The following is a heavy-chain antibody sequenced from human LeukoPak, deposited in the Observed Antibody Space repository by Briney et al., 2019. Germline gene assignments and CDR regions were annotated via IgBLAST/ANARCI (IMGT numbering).Heavy chain of an antibody. CDR3: AKSRGYGFFMDY. D-gene: IGHD5-18*01. J-gene: IGHJ4*02. CDR2: IHNDGSNGGSST. CDR1: GFIFSSYW. V-gene: IGHV3-74*01. Sequence: PGGSLRLSCAASGFIFSSYWMHWVRQAPGKGLVWVSRIHNDGSNGGSSTNYADSVKGRFTISRDNAKNTLYLQMNSLRAEDTAIYYCAKSRGYGFFMDYWGQGTLVTVSS.